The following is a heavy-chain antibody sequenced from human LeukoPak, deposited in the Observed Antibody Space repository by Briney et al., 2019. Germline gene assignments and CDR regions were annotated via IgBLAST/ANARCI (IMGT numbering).Heavy chain of an antibody. CDR3: AKETEVVPVAADY. J-gene: IGHJ4*02. Sequence: GGSLRLSCAASGFSFNSYAMSWVRRAPGKGLEWASSISGSGGGSYYAHSVKGRFTISRDNSKNTLYLQMNSLRAEDTAVYYCAKETEVVPVAADYWGQGTLVTVSS. CDR2: ISGSGGGS. D-gene: IGHD2-2*01. V-gene: IGHV3-23*01. CDR1: GFSFNSYA.